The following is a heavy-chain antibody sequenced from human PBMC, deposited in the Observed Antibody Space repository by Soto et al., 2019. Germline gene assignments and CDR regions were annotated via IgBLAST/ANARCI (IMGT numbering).Heavy chain of an antibody. J-gene: IGHJ5*02. D-gene: IGHD6-13*01. V-gene: IGHV1-18*01. CDR1: GYTFTSYG. Sequence: ASVKVSCKASGYTFTSYGISWVRQAPGQGLEWMGWISAYNGNTNYAQKLQGRVTMTTDTSTSTAYMELRSLRSDDTAVYYCARVGMYSSSWYGSWFDPWGQGTLVTVSS. CDR3: ARVGMYSSSWYGSWFDP. CDR2: ISAYNGNT.